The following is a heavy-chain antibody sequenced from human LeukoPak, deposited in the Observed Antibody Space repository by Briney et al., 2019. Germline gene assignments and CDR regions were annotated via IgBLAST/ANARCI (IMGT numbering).Heavy chain of an antibody. CDR1: GFTFSSYA. D-gene: IGHD3-3*01. CDR2: ISGSGGST. CDR3: AKYVAGVITHFDY. J-gene: IGHJ4*02. Sequence: QAGGSLRLSCAASGFTFSSYAMSWVRQAPGKGLEWVSAISGSGGSTYYADSVKGRFTISRDNSKNTLYLQMNSLRAEDTAVYYCAKYVAGVITHFDYWGQGTLVTVSS. V-gene: IGHV3-23*01.